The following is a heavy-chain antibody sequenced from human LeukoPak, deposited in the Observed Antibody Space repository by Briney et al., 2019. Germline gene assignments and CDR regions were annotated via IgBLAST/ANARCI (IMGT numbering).Heavy chain of an antibody. CDR3: ARDKFPGRGDVFDI. CDR2: ILYDGISK. V-gene: IGHV3-30*04. J-gene: IGHJ3*02. CDR1: VFSFSSYA. Sequence: GGSLRLSCAASVFSFSSYAMHWVRQAPGKGLEWVAVILYDGISKHYADSVRGRFTISRDNSKNTLYLQINSLRAEDTAVYYCARDKFPGRGDVFDIWGQGTMVTVSS.